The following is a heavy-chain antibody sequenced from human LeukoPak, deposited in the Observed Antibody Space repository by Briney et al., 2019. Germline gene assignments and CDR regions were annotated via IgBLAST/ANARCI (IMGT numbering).Heavy chain of an antibody. Sequence: ASETLSLTCTVSGGSISSYYWSWIRQPPGKGLEWIGYIYYSGSTNYKPSLKSRVTISVDTSKNQFSLKLSSVTAADTAVYYCARIRYDILTGYFSFDYWGQGTLVTVSS. D-gene: IGHD3-9*01. J-gene: IGHJ4*02. CDR3: ARIRYDILTGYFSFDY. V-gene: IGHV4-59*08. CDR2: IYYSGST. CDR1: GGSISSYY.